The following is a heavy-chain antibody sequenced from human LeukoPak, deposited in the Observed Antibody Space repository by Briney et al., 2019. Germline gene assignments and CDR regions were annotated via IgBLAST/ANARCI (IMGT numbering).Heavy chain of an antibody. CDR3: ARHGENYYDSSGYFP. CDR2: IYPGDSDT. J-gene: IGHJ5*02. V-gene: IGHV5-51*01. Sequence: GESLKISWKGSGYSFTSYCIGWVRQMRGKGLEWMWIIYPGDSDTRYSPSFQGQVTISADKSISTAYLQRSSLKASDTAMYYCARHGENYYDSSGYFPWGQGTLVTVSS. CDR1: GYSFTSYC. D-gene: IGHD3-22*01.